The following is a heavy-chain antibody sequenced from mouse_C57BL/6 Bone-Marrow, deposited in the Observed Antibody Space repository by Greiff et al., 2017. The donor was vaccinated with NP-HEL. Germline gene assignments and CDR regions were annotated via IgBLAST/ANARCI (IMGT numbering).Heavy chain of an antibody. J-gene: IGHJ4*01. Sequence: DVQLVESGGGLVQPKGSLKLSCAASGFSFNTYAMNWVRQAPGKGLEWVARIRSKSNNYATYYADSVKDRFTISRDDSESMLYLQMNNLKTEDTAMYYCVRHGLDAMDYWGQGTSVTVSS. CDR2: IRSKSNNYAT. CDR1: GFSFNTYA. CDR3: VRHGLDAMDY. V-gene: IGHV10-1*01.